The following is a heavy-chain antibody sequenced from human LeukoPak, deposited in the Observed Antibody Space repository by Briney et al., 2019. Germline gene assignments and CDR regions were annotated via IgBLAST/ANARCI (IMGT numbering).Heavy chain of an antibody. CDR1: GGSISSSSYY. D-gene: IGHD3-10*01. CDR2: IYYSGST. V-gene: IGHV4-39*07. Sequence: SETLSLTCTVSGGSISSSSYYWGWIRQPPGKGLEWIGSIYYSGSTYYNPSLKSRVTISVDTSKNQFSLKLSSVTAADTAVYYCARAISITMVRARLPNNWFDPWGQGTLVTVSS. CDR3: ARAISITMVRARLPNNWFDP. J-gene: IGHJ5*02.